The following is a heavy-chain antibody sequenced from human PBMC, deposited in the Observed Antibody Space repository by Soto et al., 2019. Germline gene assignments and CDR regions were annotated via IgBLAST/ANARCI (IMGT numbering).Heavy chain of an antibody. CDR3: ARLYIAAAGFAFDI. CDR2: IYYSGST. D-gene: IGHD6-13*01. Sequence: SETLSLTCTVSGGSISSYYWSWIRQPPGKGLEWIGYIYYSGSTNYNPSLKSRVTISVDTSKNQFSLKLSSVTAADTAVYYCARLYIAAAGFAFDIWGQGTMVTVSS. V-gene: IGHV4-59*01. CDR1: GGSISSYY. J-gene: IGHJ3*02.